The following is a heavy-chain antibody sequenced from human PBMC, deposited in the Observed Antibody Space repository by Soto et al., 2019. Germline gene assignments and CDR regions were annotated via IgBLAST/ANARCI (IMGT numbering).Heavy chain of an antibody. D-gene: IGHD1-26*01. Sequence: GGSLRLSCAASGFTFSSYAMRWVRQAPGKGLEWVAVISYDGSNKYYADSVKGRFTISRDNSKNTLYLQMNSLRAEDTAVYYCARGLWWELLQYYFDYWGQGTLVTVSS. CDR3: ARGLWWELLQYYFDY. CDR2: ISYDGSNK. CDR1: GFTFSSYA. J-gene: IGHJ4*02. V-gene: IGHV3-30-3*01.